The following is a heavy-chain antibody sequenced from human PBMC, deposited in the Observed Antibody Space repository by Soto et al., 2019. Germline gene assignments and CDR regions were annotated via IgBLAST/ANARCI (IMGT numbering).Heavy chain of an antibody. Sequence: QVQLVQSGAEVKKPGSSVKVSCKASGGTFSSYTISWVRQAPGQGLEWMGRIIPILGIANYAQKFQGRVTXTXDXXTSTAYMELSSLRSEDTAVYYCARDGSSTSCYAYPWGQGTLVTVSS. CDR2: IIPILGIA. D-gene: IGHD2-2*01. CDR1: GGTFSSYT. V-gene: IGHV1-69*08. J-gene: IGHJ5*02. CDR3: ARDGSSTSCYAYP.